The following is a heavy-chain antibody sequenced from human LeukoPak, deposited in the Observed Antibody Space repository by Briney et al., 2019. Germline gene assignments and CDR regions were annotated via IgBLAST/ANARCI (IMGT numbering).Heavy chain of an antibody. J-gene: IGHJ4*02. Sequence: GGSLRLSCAASGFTFSDYYMSWIRQAPGKGLEWVSYISSSGSTIYYADSVKGRFTISRDNAKNSLYLQMNSLRAEDTAVYYCARDGPDDFWSGYPSDYWGQGTLVTVSS. V-gene: IGHV3-11*04. CDR1: GFTFSDYY. CDR2: ISSSGSTI. CDR3: ARDGPDDFWSGYPSDY. D-gene: IGHD3-3*01.